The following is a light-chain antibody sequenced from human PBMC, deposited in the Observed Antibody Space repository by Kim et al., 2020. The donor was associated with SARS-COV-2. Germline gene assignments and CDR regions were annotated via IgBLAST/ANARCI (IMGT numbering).Light chain of an antibody. CDR3: QQYSSYPYT. CDR2: KAT. J-gene: IGKJ2*01. Sequence: SASIGDRVTITGRASQSISHWLAWYQQKPGKAPKLLIYKATGLETGDPARFSGRGSGTQFTLSINNLQPDDFATYYCQQYSSYPYTFGQGTKLEI. V-gene: IGKV1-5*03. CDR1: QSISHW.